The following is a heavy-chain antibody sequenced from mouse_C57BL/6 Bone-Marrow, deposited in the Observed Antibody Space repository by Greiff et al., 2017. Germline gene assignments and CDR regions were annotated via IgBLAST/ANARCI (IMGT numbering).Heavy chain of an antibody. CDR2: ISNLAYSI. D-gene: IGHD1-1*01. V-gene: IGHV5-15*01. Sequence: DVMLVESGGGLVQPGGSLKLSCAASGFTFSDYGMAWVRQAPRKGPEWVAFISNLAYSIYYADTVTGRFTISRENAKNTLYLEMSSLRSEDTAMYYCARHGGYGSSYWYFDFWGTGTTVTVSS. CDR3: ARHGGYGSSYWYFDF. J-gene: IGHJ1*03. CDR1: GFTFSDYG.